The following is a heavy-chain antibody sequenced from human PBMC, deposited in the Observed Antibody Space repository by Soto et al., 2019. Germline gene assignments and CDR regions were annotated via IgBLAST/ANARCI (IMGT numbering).Heavy chain of an antibody. CDR2: VSGSGDST. CDR1: AFTFSSYA. V-gene: IGHV3-23*01. Sequence: EVQLLESGGGLAQPGGSLRLSCAASAFTFSSYAMSWVRQAPGKGLEWVSAVSGSGDSTYYADSVKGRFTISRDNSKNTLYRQMNGLRAEETAVYYCASGRASDCRGCPQDYWGQGTLVTVSS. CDR3: ASGRASDCRGCPQDY. D-gene: IGHD2-21*02. J-gene: IGHJ4*02.